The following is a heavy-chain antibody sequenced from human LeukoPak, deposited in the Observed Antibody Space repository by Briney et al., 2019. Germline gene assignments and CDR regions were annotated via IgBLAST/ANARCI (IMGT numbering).Heavy chain of an antibody. CDR3: ARHSEDYGDFPSHFDY. V-gene: IGHV4-34*01. CDR1: GGSISSYY. CDR2: INHSGST. J-gene: IGHJ4*02. Sequence: SETLSLTCTVSGGSISSYYWSWIRQPPGKGLEWIGEINHSGSTNYNPSLKSRVTISVDTSKNQFSLKVSSVTAADTAVYYCARHSEDYGDFPSHFDYWGQGTLVTVSS. D-gene: IGHD4-17*01.